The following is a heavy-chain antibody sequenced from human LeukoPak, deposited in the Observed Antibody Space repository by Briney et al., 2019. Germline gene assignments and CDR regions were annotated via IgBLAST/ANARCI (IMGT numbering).Heavy chain of an antibody. V-gene: IGHV3-66*02. J-gene: IGHJ4*02. Sequence: PGGSLRLSCAASGFTVSSSYMSWVRQAPGKGLEWVSVIYSGGNTYYADSVKGRFTISRDNSVNTLYLQMNSLRTEDTAVYYCARTFVTAARFFDTWGQGTLVTVSS. CDR1: GFTVSSSY. CDR3: ARTFVTAARFFDT. D-gene: IGHD6-6*01. CDR2: IYSGGNT.